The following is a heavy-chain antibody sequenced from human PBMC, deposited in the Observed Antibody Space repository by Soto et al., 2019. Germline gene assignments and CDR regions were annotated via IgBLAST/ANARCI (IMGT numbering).Heavy chain of an antibody. Sequence: MQLVESGGGLIEPGRSLRLSCAASGFTFDDYAIHWARQAPGKGLEWVSGISWNSAAIDYAVSVKGRFTIVRDNAMNSLYLQMNHLRPEDTAFYYCAKDRGSSSWDPIFDFWGQGILVTVSS. CDR1: GFTFDDYA. J-gene: IGHJ4*02. V-gene: IGHV3-9*01. CDR3: AKDRGSSSWDPIFDF. D-gene: IGHD6-13*01. CDR2: ISWNSAAI.